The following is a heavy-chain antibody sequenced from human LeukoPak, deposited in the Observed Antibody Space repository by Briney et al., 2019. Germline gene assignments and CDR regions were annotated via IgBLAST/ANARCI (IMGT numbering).Heavy chain of an antibody. J-gene: IGHJ4*02. CDR2: IIPIFGTA. CDR1: EGTFSSYA. CDR3: AGEGDGYQYYFDY. Sequence: SVKVSCKASEGTFSSYAISWVRQAPGQGLEWMGGIIPIFGTANYAQKFEGRVTITADESTSTAYMELSSLRSEDTAVYYCAGEGDGYQYYFDYWGQGTLVTVSS. V-gene: IGHV1-69*01. D-gene: IGHD5-24*01.